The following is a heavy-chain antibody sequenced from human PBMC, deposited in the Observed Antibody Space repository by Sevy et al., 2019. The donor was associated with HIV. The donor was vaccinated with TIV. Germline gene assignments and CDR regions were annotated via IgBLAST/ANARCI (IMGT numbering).Heavy chain of an antibody. Sequence: SETLSLTCTVSGGSISSGDYYWSWIRQPPGKGLEWIGYIYYSGSTYYNPSLKSRVTISVDTSKNQFSLKLSSVTAAATAVYYCARSGPYSSSWYPPYYYYGMDVWGQGTTVTFSS. V-gene: IGHV4-30-4*01. CDR3: ARSGPYSSSWYPPYYYYGMDV. J-gene: IGHJ6*02. CDR1: GGSISSGDYY. CDR2: IYYSGST. D-gene: IGHD6-13*01.